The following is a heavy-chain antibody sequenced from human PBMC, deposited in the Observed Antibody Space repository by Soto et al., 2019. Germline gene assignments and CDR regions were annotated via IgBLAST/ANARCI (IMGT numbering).Heavy chain of an antibody. V-gene: IGHV3-30-3*01. CDR1: GFAFNTYS. Sequence: GGSLRLSCAATGFAFNTYSMHWVRQAPGRGLEWVAVISYDGSNKFYADSVKGRFTISRDNSKNTLYLEMNSLRGEDTAGYYCAKVSPMGSFCDFWGQGTLVTVSS. CDR2: ISYDGSNK. J-gene: IGHJ4*02. CDR3: AKVSPMGSFCDF.